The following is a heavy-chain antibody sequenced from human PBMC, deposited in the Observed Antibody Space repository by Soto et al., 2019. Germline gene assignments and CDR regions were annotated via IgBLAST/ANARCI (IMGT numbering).Heavy chain of an antibody. D-gene: IGHD4-17*01. CDR3: AKDLSRWPHYAFDS. V-gene: IGHV3-74*01. Sequence: SGGSLRLSCAASGYTFSSYWMHWVRQAPGKGLVWVARINSDGSSTSYMDSVKGRFTISRDNAKNALYMQMNGLRPEDTAVYYCAKDLSRWPHYAFDSWGQGTLVTVSS. CDR2: INSDGSST. J-gene: IGHJ5*01. CDR1: GYTFSSYW.